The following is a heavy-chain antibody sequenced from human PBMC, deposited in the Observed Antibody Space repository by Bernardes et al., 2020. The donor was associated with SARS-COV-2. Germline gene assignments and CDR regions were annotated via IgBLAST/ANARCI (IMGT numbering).Heavy chain of an antibody. CDR3: ARDQDGVGAVIDH. CDR2: IDNDGTNT. CDR1: GFTFSRFW. J-gene: IGHJ4*02. V-gene: IGHV3-74*01. D-gene: IGHD1-26*01. Sequence: GGSLRLSCAVSGFTFSRFWMLWVRQAPGKGPVWVSRIDNDGTNTYYADSVRGRFTISRDNAKNTLYLQMSSLRAEDTAVYYCARDQDGVGAVIDHWGQGTLVTVSS.